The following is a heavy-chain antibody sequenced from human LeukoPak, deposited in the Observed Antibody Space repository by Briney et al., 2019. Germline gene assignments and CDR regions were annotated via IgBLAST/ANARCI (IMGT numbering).Heavy chain of an antibody. D-gene: IGHD6-19*01. V-gene: IGHV4-34*01. J-gene: IGHJ4*02. Sequence: SETLSLTCTVSGGSISSYYWSWIRQPPGKGLEWIGEINHSGSTNYNPSLKSRVTISVDTSKNQFSLKLSSVTAADTAVYYCARGTPPGIAVAGTLTDYWGQGTLVTVSS. CDR1: GGSISSYY. CDR2: INHSGST. CDR3: ARGTPPGIAVAGTLTDY.